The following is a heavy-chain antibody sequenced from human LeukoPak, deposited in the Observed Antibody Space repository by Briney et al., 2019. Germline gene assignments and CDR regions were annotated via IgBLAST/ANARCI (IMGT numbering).Heavy chain of an antibody. J-gene: IGHJ3*02. CDR2: INHSGST. CDR3: ARLDRSHDAFDI. CDR1: GGSISSRNW. Sequence: PSETLSLTCAVSGGSISSRNWWSWVRQPPGKGLEWIGEINHSGSTNYNPSLKSRVTISVDTSKNQFSLKLSSVTAADTAVYYCARLDRSHDAFDIWGQGTMVTVSS. V-gene: IGHV4-4*02.